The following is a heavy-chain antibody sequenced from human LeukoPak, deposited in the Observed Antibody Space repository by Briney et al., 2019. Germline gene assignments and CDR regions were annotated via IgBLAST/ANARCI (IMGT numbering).Heavy chain of an antibody. CDR3: AKDLYSGYVYLGQWDY. J-gene: IGHJ4*02. Sequence: GGSLRLSCAASGFTFSSYWMHWVRQAPGKGLVWVSRINSDGSSTSYADSVKGRFTISRDNSKNTLYLQMNSLRAEDTAVYYCAKDLYSGYVYLGQWDYWGQGTLVTVSS. V-gene: IGHV3-74*01. D-gene: IGHD5-12*01. CDR1: GFTFSSYW. CDR2: INSDGSST.